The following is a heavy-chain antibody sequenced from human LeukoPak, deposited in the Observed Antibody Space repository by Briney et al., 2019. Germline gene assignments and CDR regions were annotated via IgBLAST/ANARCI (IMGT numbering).Heavy chain of an antibody. J-gene: IGHJ4*02. D-gene: IGHD3-3*01. V-gene: IGHV1-69*05. CDR3: ARAGKAIFGVVTQYYFDY. CDR2: IIPIFGTA. CDR1: GGTFSSYA. Sequence: SVKVSCKASGGTFSSYAISWVRQAPGQGLEWMGGIIPIFGTANYAQKFQGRVTITTDESTSTAYMELSSLRSEDTAVYYCARAGKAIFGVVTQYYFDYWGQGTLVTVSS.